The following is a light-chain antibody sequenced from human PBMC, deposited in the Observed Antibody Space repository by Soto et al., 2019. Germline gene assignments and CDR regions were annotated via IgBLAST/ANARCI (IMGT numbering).Light chain of an antibody. CDR3: QHYNNWPIT. J-gene: IGKJ5*01. CDR2: GAS. Sequence: EIVMKQSPAGLSVSPGERATLSCRASQSVSSNLAWYQQKPGQAPRLLIYGASTRATGIPARFSGSGSGTEFTLTISSLQSEDFAVYYCQHYNNWPITFGQGTRLEIK. V-gene: IGKV3-15*01. CDR1: QSVSSN.